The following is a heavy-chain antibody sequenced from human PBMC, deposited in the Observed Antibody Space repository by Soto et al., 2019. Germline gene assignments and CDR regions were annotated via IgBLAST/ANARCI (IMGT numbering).Heavy chain of an antibody. CDR3: ARENPPAAGSYYDY. V-gene: IGHV1-3*01. CDR1: GYTFISYA. J-gene: IGHJ4*02. D-gene: IGHD6-13*01. Sequence: ASVKVSCKTSGYTFISYAMHWVRQAPGQRLEWMGWISANGNTDYSQKFQGRVTITRDTSASTSYMELTSLGSEDTAVYYCARENPPAAGSYYDYWGQGTLVTVSS. CDR2: ISANGNT.